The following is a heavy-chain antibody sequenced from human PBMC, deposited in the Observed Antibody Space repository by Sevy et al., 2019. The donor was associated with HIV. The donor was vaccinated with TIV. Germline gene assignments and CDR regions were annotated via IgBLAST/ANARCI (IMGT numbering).Heavy chain of an antibody. Sequence: GGSLRLSCAASGFSFSWYWMSWVRQTPEKGLEWVANIKQDGSEKNYVDSVKGRFIISRDNAKNSLYLQMNSLRVEDTAVYYCARGGRIAAASRAFDYWGQGTLVTVSS. CDR1: GFSFSWYW. CDR2: IKQDGSEK. D-gene: IGHD6-13*01. V-gene: IGHV3-7*01. CDR3: ARGGRIAAASRAFDY. J-gene: IGHJ4*02.